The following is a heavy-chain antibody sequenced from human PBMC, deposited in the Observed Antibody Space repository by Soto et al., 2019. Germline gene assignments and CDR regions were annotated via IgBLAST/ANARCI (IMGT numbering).Heavy chain of an antibody. CDR2: ISSSGSTI. CDR3: ARAPLYSGSYLRYGMDV. CDR1: GFTFSSYE. J-gene: IGHJ6*02. Sequence: GSLRLSCAASGFTFSSYEMNWVRQAPGKGLEWVSYISSSGSTIYYADSVKGRFTISRDNAKNSLYLQMNSLRAEDTAVYYCARAPLYSGSYLRYGMDVWGQGTTVTVSS. D-gene: IGHD1-26*01. V-gene: IGHV3-48*03.